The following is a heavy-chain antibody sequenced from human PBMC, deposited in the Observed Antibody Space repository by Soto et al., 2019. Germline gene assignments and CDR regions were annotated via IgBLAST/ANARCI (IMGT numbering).Heavy chain of an antibody. CDR1: GFTLKNYS. J-gene: IGHJ5*02. V-gene: IGHV3-21*06. CDR2: ISSNSNYK. Sequence: DVQLVESGGGLVKPGGSLRLSCAASGFTLKNYSMTWVRQAPGKGLEWVSSISSNSNYKYYADSLKVRFTISRDNAKNALYLQMSSLRAEETAVYYCARARSTTWAGTTRGWFDPWGRGILVTVAS. D-gene: IGHD2-2*01. CDR3: ARARSTTWAGTTRGWFDP.